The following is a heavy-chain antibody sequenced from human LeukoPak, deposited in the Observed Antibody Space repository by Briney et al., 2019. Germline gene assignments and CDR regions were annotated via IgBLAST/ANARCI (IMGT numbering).Heavy chain of an antibody. V-gene: IGHV3-30*18. Sequence: GGSLRLSCAASGFTLSTYGIHWVRQAPGKGLEWVAVISYDGSNKYYADSVKGRFTISRDNSKKTLYLQMNSLRAEDTAVYYCTKDRDTYNLGRFDAFDIWGQGTMVTVSS. CDR2: ISYDGSNK. J-gene: IGHJ3*02. CDR3: TKDRDTYNLGRFDAFDI. CDR1: GFTLSTYG. D-gene: IGHD5-24*01.